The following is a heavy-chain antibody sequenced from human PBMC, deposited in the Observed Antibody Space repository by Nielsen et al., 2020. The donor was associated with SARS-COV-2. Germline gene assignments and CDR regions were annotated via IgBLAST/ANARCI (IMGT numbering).Heavy chain of an antibody. CDR2: IRPDGTGA. V-gene: IGHV3-7*03. CDR3: KSEGN. CDR1: GFTFSASW. Sequence: GGSLRLSCAASGFTFSASWMAWVRQAPGKGLEWLSNIRPDGTGANYVDSVKGRFTISRDNAKNLLYLQMGSLRADDTAVYFCKSEGNWGQGTLVNVSS. J-gene: IGHJ4*02.